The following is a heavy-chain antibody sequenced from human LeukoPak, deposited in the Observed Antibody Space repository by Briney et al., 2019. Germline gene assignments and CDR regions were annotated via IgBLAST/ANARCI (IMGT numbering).Heavy chain of an antibody. CDR1: GFTFDDYA. CDR3: AKDRGYYDSSGYQED. Sequence: HPGGSLRLSCAAPGFTFDDYAMHWVRQAPGKGLEWVSLISGDGGSTYYADSAKGRFTISRDNSKNSLYLQMNSLRTEDTALYYCAKDRGYYDSSGYQEDWGQGTLVTVSS. J-gene: IGHJ4*02. D-gene: IGHD3-22*01. CDR2: ISGDGGST. V-gene: IGHV3-43*02.